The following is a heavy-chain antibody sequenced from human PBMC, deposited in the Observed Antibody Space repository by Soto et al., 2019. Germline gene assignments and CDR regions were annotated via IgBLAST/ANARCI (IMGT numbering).Heavy chain of an antibody. CDR2: ITRSGST. CDR1: GGSFSGYY. V-gene: IGHV4-34*01. J-gene: IGHJ4*02. CDR3: VRAFAACQE. Sequence: QVQLQQWGAGLLKPSETLSLTCAVYGGSFSGYYWSWIRQPPGKGLEWIGEITRSGSTNYNPSLTSRVTISVDSSKQQCSLSLNSVTAADTAVYVCVRAFAACQEWGQGTLVTVSA. D-gene: IGHD6-13*01.